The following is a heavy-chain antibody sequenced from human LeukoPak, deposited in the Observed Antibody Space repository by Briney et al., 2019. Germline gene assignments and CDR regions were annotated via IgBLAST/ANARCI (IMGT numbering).Heavy chain of an antibody. CDR2: ISSSSSYI. CDR3: AREFRGAVPDY. J-gene: IGHJ4*02. CDR1: GFTFSSYS. V-gene: IGHV3-21*01. D-gene: IGHD2-2*01. Sequence: GGSLRLSCAASGFTFSSYSMNWVRQAPGKGLEWVSSISSSSSYIYYADSVKGRFTISRDNAKNSLYLQMNSLRAEDTAVYYCAREFRGAVPDYWGQGTLVTVSS.